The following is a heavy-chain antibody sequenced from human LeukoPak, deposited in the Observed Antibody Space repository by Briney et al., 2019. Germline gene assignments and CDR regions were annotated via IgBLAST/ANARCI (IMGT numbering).Heavy chain of an antibody. Sequence: SVKVSCKASGGTFSSYAISWVRQAPGQGLEWMGGIIPIFGTANYAQKFQGRVTITADKSTSTAYMELSSLRSEDTAVYYCAAGMVRGVNYYYYMDVWGKGTTVTVSS. D-gene: IGHD3-10*01. CDR3: AAGMVRGVNYYYYMDV. V-gene: IGHV1-69*06. J-gene: IGHJ6*03. CDR1: GGTFSSYA. CDR2: IIPIFGTA.